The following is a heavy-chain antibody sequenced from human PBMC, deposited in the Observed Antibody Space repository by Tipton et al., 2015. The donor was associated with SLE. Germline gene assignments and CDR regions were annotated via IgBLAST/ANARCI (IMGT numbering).Heavy chain of an antibody. J-gene: IGHJ4*02. Sequence: TLSLTCIVSDDSVSSAYYWAWIRQPPGKGLQWIACIYRTGTTYVNPSLKSRVSMSMDTSNNRFSLTMTSLTVADTAVYCCARSWSGRREFDYWGPGTLVTVSS. CDR2: IYRTGTT. D-gene: IGHD1-26*01. V-gene: IGHV4-38-2*02. CDR3: ARSWSGRREFDY. CDR1: DDSVSSAYY.